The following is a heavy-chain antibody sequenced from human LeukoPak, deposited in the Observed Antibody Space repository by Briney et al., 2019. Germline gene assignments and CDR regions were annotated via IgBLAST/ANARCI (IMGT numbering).Heavy chain of an antibody. Sequence: PSQTLSLTCTVSGGSISSSSYYWGWIRQPPGKGLEWIGSIYYSGSPYYNPSLKSRVTISVDTSKNQFSLKLSSVTAPDTAVYYCARHRRAVAGKVDYWGQGTLVTVSS. CDR1: GGSISSSSYY. D-gene: IGHD6-19*01. CDR2: IYYSGSP. V-gene: IGHV4-39*01. CDR3: ARHRRAVAGKVDY. J-gene: IGHJ4*02.